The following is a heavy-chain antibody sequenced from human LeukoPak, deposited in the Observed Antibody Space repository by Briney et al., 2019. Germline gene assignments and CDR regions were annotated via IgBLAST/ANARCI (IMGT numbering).Heavy chain of an antibody. J-gene: IGHJ5*02. Sequence: SETLSLTCTVSGGSINNYYWSWIRQPPGKGLEWIGYVYYSGATYHDPSLKSRVTVSVDTSKNQFSLRLDSVTAADTAVYYCARGTMMVGPWGQGTQVTVSS. CDR2: VYYSGAT. V-gene: IGHV4-59*01. CDR3: ARGTMMVGP. CDR1: GGSINNYY. D-gene: IGHD3-22*01.